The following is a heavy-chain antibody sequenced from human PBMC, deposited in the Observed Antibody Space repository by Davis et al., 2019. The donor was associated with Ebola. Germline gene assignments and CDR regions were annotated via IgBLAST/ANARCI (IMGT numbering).Heavy chain of an antibody. V-gene: IGHV1-24*01. D-gene: IGHD1-20*01. CDR2: FDPEETET. CDR3: ARVSFITGADFDY. CDR1: GYSLTELS. J-gene: IGHJ4*02. Sequence: ASVKVSCKVSGYSLTELSIHWVRQAPGKGLEWMGGFDPEETETIYAQKFQGRVTMTEDTSRDTAYMELSSLRSDDTAVYYCARVSFITGADFDYWGQGTLVTVSS.